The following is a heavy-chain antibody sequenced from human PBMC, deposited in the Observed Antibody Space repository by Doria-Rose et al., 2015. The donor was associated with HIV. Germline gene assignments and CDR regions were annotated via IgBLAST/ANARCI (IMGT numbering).Heavy chain of an antibody. V-gene: IGHV2-26*01. Sequence: QVTLKESGPVLVKPTETHTLTCTVSGVSLSSPGMGVSWIRQPPGKALEWLANIFSDDERSYKTYLKSRLTLSRGTSKSQLVLTMTDMDPLDTATYYCARIKSSRWYHKYYFDFWGQGTLVIVSA. J-gene: IGHJ4*02. CDR1: GVSLSSPGMG. D-gene: IGHD6-13*01. CDR2: IFSDDER. CDR3: ARIKSSRWYHKYYFDF.